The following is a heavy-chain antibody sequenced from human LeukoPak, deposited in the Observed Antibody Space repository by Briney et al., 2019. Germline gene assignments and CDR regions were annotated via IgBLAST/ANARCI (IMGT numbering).Heavy chain of an antibody. J-gene: IGHJ3*02. CDR3: ASRNQYCGGDCFWAFDI. CDR2: IKPDGSEK. Sequence: PGGSLRLSCAASGFTLSSFWMTWVRQAPGKGLEWVANIKPDGSEKSYVDSVKGRFTVSRDNAKNSLYLHMNSLRAEDTAVYYCASRNQYCGGDCFWAFDIWGRGTMVTVSS. CDR1: GFTLSSFW. D-gene: IGHD2-21*02. V-gene: IGHV3-7*01.